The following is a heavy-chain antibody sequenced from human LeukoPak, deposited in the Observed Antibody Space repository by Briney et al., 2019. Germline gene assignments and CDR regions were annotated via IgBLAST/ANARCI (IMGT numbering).Heavy chain of an antibody. J-gene: IGHJ5*02. CDR1: GGSISSYY. Sequence: SETLSLTCTVSGGSISSYYWSWIRQPPGKGLEWIGYIYYSGSTNYNPSLKSRVTISVDTSKNQFSLKLSSVTAADTAVYYCARLRFLEWYDIGGWFDPWGQGTLVTVSS. D-gene: IGHD3-3*01. CDR2: IYYSGST. CDR3: ARLRFLEWYDIGGWFDP. V-gene: IGHV4-59*01.